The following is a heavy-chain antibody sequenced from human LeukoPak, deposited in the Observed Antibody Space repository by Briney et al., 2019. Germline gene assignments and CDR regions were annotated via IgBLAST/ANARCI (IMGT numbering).Heavy chain of an antibody. D-gene: IGHD5-18*01. CDR2: ISSSSSTI. V-gene: IGHV3-48*04. Sequence: GGSLRLSCAASGFTLSSYSMNWVRQAPGKGLEWVSYISSSSSTIYYADSVRGRFTISRDNAKNSLYLQMDSLRAEDTAVYYCAKGTWIQLWSYFDYWGQGTLVTVSS. J-gene: IGHJ4*02. CDR3: AKGTWIQLWSYFDY. CDR1: GFTLSSYS.